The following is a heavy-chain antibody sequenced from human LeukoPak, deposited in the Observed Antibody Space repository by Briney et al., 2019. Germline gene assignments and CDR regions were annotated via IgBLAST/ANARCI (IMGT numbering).Heavy chain of an antibody. CDR2: INPNSGGT. V-gene: IGHV1-2*02. Sequence: GESLKISCKGSGYSFTSYWIGWVRQAPGQGLGWMGWINPNSGGTNYAQKFQGRVTMTRDTSISTAYMELSSLRSDDTAVYYCARARGYCSNSNCFGWFDPWGQGTLVTVSS. CDR3: ARARGYCSNSNCFGWFDP. CDR1: GYSFTSYW. J-gene: IGHJ5*02. D-gene: IGHD2-2*01.